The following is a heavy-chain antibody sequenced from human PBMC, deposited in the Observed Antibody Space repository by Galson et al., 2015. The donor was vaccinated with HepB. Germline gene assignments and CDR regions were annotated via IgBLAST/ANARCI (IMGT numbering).Heavy chain of an antibody. J-gene: IGHJ4*02. D-gene: IGHD3-10*01. CDR3: ARHLRRITMVRGVMGFDY. Sequence: SLRLSCAASGFTFSSYWMSWVRQAPGKGLEWVANIKQDGSEKYYVDSVKGRFTISRDNAKNSLYLQMNSLRAEDTAVYYCARHLRRITMVRGVMGFDYWGQGTLVTVSS. CDR2: IKQDGSEK. CDR1: GFTFSSYW. V-gene: IGHV3-7*03.